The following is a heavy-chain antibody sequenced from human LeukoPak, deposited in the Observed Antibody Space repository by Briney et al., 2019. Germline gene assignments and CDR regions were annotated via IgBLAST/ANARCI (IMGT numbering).Heavy chain of an antibody. CDR1: GYTFNGYY. Sequence: GASVKVSCKASGYTFNGYYMHWVRQAPGQGLEWMGWINPNSGGTNYAQKFQGRVTMTRDTSISTAYMELSRLRSDDTAVYYCARELLGYCSGGSCYSGFDYWGQGTLVTVSS. D-gene: IGHD2-15*01. J-gene: IGHJ4*02. CDR2: INPNSGGT. CDR3: ARELLGYCSGGSCYSGFDY. V-gene: IGHV1-2*02.